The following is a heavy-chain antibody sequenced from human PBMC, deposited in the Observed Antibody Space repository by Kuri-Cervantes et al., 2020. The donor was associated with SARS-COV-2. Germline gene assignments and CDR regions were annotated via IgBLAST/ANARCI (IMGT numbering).Heavy chain of an antibody. CDR2: IRYDGSNK. V-gene: IGHV3-30*02. D-gene: IGHD7-27*01. CDR1: GFTFSSYA. CDR3: AKDSKLGDLGDAFDI. Sequence: LSLTCAASGFTFSSYAMHWVRQAPGKGLEWVAFIRYDGSNKYYADSVKGRFTISRDNSKNTLYLQMNSLRAEDTAVYYCAKDSKLGDLGDAFDIWGQGTMVTVSS. J-gene: IGHJ3*02.